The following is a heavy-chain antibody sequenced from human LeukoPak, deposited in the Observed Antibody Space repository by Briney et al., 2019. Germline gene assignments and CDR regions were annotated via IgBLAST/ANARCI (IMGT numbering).Heavy chain of an antibody. CDR1: GFTFGDHA. Sequence: PGGSLRLSCTGFGFTFGDHAMSWVRQAPGKGLEWVSFIRSKAYGGTTEYAASVKGRFSISRADSISIAYLQMNSLKTEDTAVYYCTRGTIQLWLHNGMDVWGQGTTVTVSS. D-gene: IGHD5-18*01. CDR2: IRSKAYGGTT. V-gene: IGHV3-49*04. J-gene: IGHJ6*02. CDR3: TRGTIQLWLHNGMDV.